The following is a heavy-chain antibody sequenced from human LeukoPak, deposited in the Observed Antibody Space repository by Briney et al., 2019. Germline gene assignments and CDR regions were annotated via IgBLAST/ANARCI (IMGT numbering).Heavy chain of an antibody. J-gene: IGHJ3*02. CDR3: ARGPPMVRGVNDAFDI. V-gene: IGHV4-4*02. CDR1: GGSISSSNW. Sequence: SETLSLTCAVSGGSISSSNWWSWVRQPPGKGLEWIGEIYHSGSTNYNPSLKSRVTISVDKSKNQFSLKLSSVTAADTAVYYCARGPPMVRGVNDAFDIWGQGTMVTVSS. CDR2: IYHSGST. D-gene: IGHD3-10*01.